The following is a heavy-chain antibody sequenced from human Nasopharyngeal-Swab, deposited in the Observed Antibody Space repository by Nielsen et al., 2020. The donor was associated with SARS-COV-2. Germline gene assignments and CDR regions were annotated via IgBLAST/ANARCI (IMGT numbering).Heavy chain of an antibody. CDR2: IYYSGST. Sequence: GSLRLSSTLSRGSISRSFYYWGWIRQPPGKGLEWIGSIYYSGSTYYNPSLKSRVTISVDTSKNQFSLKLSSVTAADTAVYYCAREIVVVPAARRTYFDYWGQGTLVTVSS. D-gene: IGHD2-2*01. CDR1: RGSISRSFYY. CDR3: AREIVVVPAARRTYFDY. J-gene: IGHJ4*02. V-gene: IGHV4-39*01.